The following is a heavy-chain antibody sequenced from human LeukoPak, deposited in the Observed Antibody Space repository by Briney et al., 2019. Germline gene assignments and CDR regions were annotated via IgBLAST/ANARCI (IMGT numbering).Heavy chain of an antibody. D-gene: IGHD4-17*01. Sequence: ASVKVSCKASGGTFSSYAISWVRQAPGQGLEWMGRIIPILGIANYAQKFQGRVTITADESTSTAYMELSSLRSEDTAVYYCAREPTPDYGDYGRAFDYWGQGTLVTVSS. CDR1: GGTFSSYA. CDR2: IIPILGIA. CDR3: AREPTPDYGDYGRAFDY. J-gene: IGHJ4*02. V-gene: IGHV1-69*04.